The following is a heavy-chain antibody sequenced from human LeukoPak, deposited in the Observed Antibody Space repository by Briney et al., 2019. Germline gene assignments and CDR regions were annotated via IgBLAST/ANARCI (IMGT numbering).Heavy chain of an antibody. Sequence: GGSLRLSCAASGFTFNNAWMNWVRQAPGKGLEWVGRIKSKNVGGTTDYAAPVKGRFTISRDDSKNTVYLQMNSLKIEDAAVYYCTSHAAFDPWGQGTLVTVSS. J-gene: IGHJ5*02. CDR1: GFTFNNAW. CDR2: IKSKNVGGTT. V-gene: IGHV3-15*01. CDR3: TSHAAFDP.